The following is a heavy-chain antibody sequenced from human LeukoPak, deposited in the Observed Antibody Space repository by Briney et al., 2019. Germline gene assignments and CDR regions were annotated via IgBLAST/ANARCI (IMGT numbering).Heavy chain of an antibody. J-gene: IGHJ6*02. Sequence: PGRSLRLSCAASGFTFSSYGMHWVRQAPGKGLEWVAVISYDGSNKYYADSVKGRFTISRDNSKNTLYLQMNSLRAEDTAVYYWSKGDCGGDCKPAPAYYYGMDVWGQGTTVTVSS. CDR1: GFTFSSYG. CDR2: ISYDGSNK. V-gene: IGHV3-30*18. D-gene: IGHD2-21*02. CDR3: SKGDCGGDCKPAPAYYYGMDV.